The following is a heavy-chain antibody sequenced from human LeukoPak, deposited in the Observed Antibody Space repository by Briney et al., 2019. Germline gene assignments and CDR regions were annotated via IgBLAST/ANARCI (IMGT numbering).Heavy chain of an antibody. CDR3: AKVVQVLTGYYISYGMDV. Sequence: GGSLRLSCAASGFTFSNYGMAWVRQAPGKGLEWVANIKQDGSEEYYVDSVKGRFTISRDNAKNSLYLVMNSLRGEDTAVYYCAKVVQVLTGYYISYGMDVWGQGTTVTVSS. CDR1: GFTFSNYG. CDR2: IKQDGSEE. J-gene: IGHJ6*02. D-gene: IGHD3-9*01. V-gene: IGHV3-7*05.